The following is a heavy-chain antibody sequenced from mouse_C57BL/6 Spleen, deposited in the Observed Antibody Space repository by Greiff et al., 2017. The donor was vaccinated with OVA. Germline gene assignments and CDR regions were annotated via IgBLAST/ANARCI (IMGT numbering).Heavy chain of an antibody. CDR1: GYTFTSYW. D-gene: IGHD1-1*01. V-gene: IGHV1-52*01. CDR2: IDPSDSET. CDR3: ALITTVVGYYFDY. Sequence: QVQLQQPGAELVRPGSSVKLSCKASGYTFTSYWMHWVKQRPIQGLEWIGNIDPSDSETHYNQKFKDKATLTVDKSSSTAYMQVSSLTVEDSSVYYCALITTVVGYYFDYWGQGTTPTVSS. J-gene: IGHJ2*01.